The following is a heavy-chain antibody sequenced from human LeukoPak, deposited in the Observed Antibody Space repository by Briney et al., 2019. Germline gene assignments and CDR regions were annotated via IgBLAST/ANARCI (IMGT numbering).Heavy chain of an antibody. J-gene: IGHJ4*02. D-gene: IGHD2-2*02. V-gene: IGHV1-18*01. CDR3: ASHRYCSSTSCYTYDY. CDR1: GYTFTSYG. CDR2: ISAYNGNT. Sequence: GASVKVSCKASGYTFTSYGISWVRQAPGQGLERMGWISAYNGNTNYAQKLQGRVTMTTDTSTSTAYMELRSLRSDDTAVYYCASHRYCSSTSCYTYDYWGQGTLVTVSS.